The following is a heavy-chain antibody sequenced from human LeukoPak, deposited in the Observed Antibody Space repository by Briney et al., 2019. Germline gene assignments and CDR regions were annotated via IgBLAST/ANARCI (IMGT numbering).Heavy chain of an antibody. J-gene: IGHJ4*02. Sequence: GGSLRLSCAASGFTFSSYGMHRVRQAPGKGLEWVAVISYDGSNKYYADSVKGRFTISRDNSKNTLYLQMNSLRTEDTALYYCAKDTEATVTTWGYFDYWGQGTLVTVSS. CDR1: GFTFSSYG. CDR2: ISYDGSNK. V-gene: IGHV3-30*18. D-gene: IGHD4-11*01. CDR3: AKDTEATVTTWGYFDY.